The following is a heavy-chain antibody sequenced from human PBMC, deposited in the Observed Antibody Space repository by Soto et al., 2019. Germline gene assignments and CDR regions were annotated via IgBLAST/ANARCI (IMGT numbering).Heavy chain of an antibody. Sequence: PGESLKISCKGSGYSFTSYWIGWLRQMPGKGLEWMGIIYPGDSDTRYSPSFQGQVTISADKSISTAYLQWSSLKASDTAMYYCARRGAYCSGGSCYADYYFDYWGQGTLVTVSS. J-gene: IGHJ4*02. D-gene: IGHD2-15*01. V-gene: IGHV5-51*01. CDR1: GYSFTSYW. CDR2: IYPGDSDT. CDR3: ARRGAYCSGGSCYADYYFDY.